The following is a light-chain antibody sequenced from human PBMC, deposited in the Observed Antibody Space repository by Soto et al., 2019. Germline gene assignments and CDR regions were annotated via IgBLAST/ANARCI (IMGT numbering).Light chain of an antibody. V-gene: IGLV2-11*01. CDR1: SSDVGANNY. Sequence: SVLTQPRSVSESPGQSVTISCTGTSSDVGANNYVSWYQQHPGKAPKLIIFDVSKRPSGVPDRFSGSKSGNTASLTISGLQAEDEADYYCCSSAVSHTYVFGTGTKVTVL. CDR2: DVS. CDR3: CSSAVSHTYV. J-gene: IGLJ1*01.